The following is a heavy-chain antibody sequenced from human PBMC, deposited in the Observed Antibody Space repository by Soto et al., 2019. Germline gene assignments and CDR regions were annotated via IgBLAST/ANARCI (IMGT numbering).Heavy chain of an antibody. V-gene: IGHV3-33*01. CDR1: AFTFSAYV. D-gene: IGHD3-3*02. Sequence: GGSLRLSCAASAFTFSAYVFHWVRQAPGKGLEWLAVIVSDGSKEYYADSVEGRFTISRDNYKETLYLQLNSLRAEDTAVYYCARDDAFGNENGFDIWGQGKMVXV. CDR3: ARDDAFGNENGFDI. J-gene: IGHJ3*02. CDR2: IVSDGSKE.